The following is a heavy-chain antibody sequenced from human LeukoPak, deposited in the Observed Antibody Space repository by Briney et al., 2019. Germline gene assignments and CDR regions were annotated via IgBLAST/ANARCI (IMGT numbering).Heavy chain of an antibody. D-gene: IGHD2-2*02. V-gene: IGHV6-1*01. CDR1: GGSDSNKSAA. J-gene: IGHJ4*02. CDR3: ASFAADKPNYY. CDR2: RFYRTKWHN. Sequence: SQTLSLTFAISGGSDSNKSAAWNWLRQSPSRGLEWLVRRFYRTKWHNDYAISVKSRITINPDTSKNQFSLQLKSLTPEDTAVYYCASFAADKPNYYWGQGTLVTVSS.